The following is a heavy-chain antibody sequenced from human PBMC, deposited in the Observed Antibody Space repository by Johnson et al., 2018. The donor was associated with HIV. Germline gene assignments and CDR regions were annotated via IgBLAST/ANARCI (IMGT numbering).Heavy chain of an antibody. Sequence: QVQLVESGGGVVQPGRSLRLSCAASGFTFSSYAMHWVRQAPGKGLEWVAVISYDGSNKYYADSVKGRFTISRDNSKNTRYLQMNSLRAEETAVYYCASILVVAAQEADAFDIWGQGTMVTVSS. CDR3: ASILVVAAQEADAFDI. J-gene: IGHJ3*02. V-gene: IGHV3-30-3*01. CDR2: ISYDGSNK. CDR1: GFTFSSYA. D-gene: IGHD2-15*01.